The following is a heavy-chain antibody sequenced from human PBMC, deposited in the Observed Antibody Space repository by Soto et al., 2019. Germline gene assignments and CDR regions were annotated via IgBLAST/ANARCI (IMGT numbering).Heavy chain of an antibody. Sequence: SETLSLTCAGYGWSFSGYYWSWIRQAPGKGLEWVGEINHSGSTNYNPSVTSRVTISVDTSKNQFCLKLSSVTAEDTAVYYCARRRGYSYGSLDYWGQGTLVTVSS. D-gene: IGHD5-18*01. J-gene: IGHJ4*02. CDR3: ARRRGYSYGSLDY. V-gene: IGHV4-34*01. CDR2: INHSGST. CDR1: GWSFSGYY.